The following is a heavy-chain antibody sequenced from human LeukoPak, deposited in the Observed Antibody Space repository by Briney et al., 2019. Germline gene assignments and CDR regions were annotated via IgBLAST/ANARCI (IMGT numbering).Heavy chain of an antibody. J-gene: IGHJ5*02. CDR2: ISYDGSNK. V-gene: IGHV3-30-3*01. CDR1: GFTFSSYA. Sequence: SLRLSCAASGFTFSSYAMHWVRQAPGKGLEWVAVISYDGSNKYYADSVKGRFTISRDNSKNTLYLQMNSLRAEDTAVYYCARAHILDYYDSSGRSDWFDPWGQGTLVTVSS. D-gene: IGHD3-22*01. CDR3: ARAHILDYYDSSGRSDWFDP.